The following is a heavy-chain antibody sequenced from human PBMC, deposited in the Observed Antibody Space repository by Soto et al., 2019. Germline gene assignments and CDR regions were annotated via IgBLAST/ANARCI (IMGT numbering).Heavy chain of an antibody. CDR1: GGSISSGGYY. CDR3: ARGPYYYDSSGPTPYYFDY. V-gene: IGHV4-31*03. Sequence: PSETLSLTCTVSGGSISSGGYYWSWIRQHPGKGLEWIGYIYYSGSTYYNPSLKSRVTISVDTSKNQFSLKLSSVTAADTAVYYCARGPYYYDSSGPTPYYFDYWGQGTLVTVSS. CDR2: IYYSGST. J-gene: IGHJ4*02. D-gene: IGHD3-22*01.